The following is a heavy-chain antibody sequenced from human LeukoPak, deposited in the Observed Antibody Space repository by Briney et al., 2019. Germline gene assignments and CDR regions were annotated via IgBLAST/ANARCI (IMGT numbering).Heavy chain of an antibody. CDR3: ARGEVGATNLVDY. CDR2: INPDNGGT. Sequence: ASVKVSCKASGYTFTGYYMHWVRQAPGQGLEWMGRINPDNGGTNYAQKFQGRVTMTRDTSISTAYMELSRLRSDDTAVYYCARGEVGATNLVDYWGQGTLVTVSS. D-gene: IGHD1-26*01. J-gene: IGHJ4*02. CDR1: GYTFTGYY. V-gene: IGHV1-2*06.